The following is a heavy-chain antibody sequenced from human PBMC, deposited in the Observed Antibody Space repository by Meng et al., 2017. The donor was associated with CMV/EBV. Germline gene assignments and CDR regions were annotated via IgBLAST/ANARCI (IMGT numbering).Heavy chain of an antibody. CDR3: AHRSNFYGSGSRSFDY. CDR1: GFSLITSGGG. V-gene: IGHV2-5*01. D-gene: IGHD3-10*01. CDR2: IYWNGDK. Sequence: SGPTLVKPTQTFTLTCTFSGFSLITSGGGVGWIRQPPGKALEWLAVIYWNGDKRYRPSLESRLSITRDTSKNQVVLTMTNMDPVDTATYYCAHRSNFYGSGSRSFDYWGQGTLVTVSS. J-gene: IGHJ4*02.